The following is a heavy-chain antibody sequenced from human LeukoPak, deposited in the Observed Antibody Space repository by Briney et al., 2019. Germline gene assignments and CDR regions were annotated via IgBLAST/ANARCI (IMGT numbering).Heavy chain of an antibody. CDR3: ASQNDYGDY. CDR1: GFTFSSYA. J-gene: IGHJ4*02. V-gene: IGHV3-30-3*01. CDR2: ISYDGSNK. Sequence: GGSLRLSCAASGFTFSSYAMHWVRQAPGKGLEWVAVISYDGSNKYYADSVKGRFTISRDNSKNTLYLQMNSLRAEDTAVYYCASQNDYGDYWGQGTLVTVSS.